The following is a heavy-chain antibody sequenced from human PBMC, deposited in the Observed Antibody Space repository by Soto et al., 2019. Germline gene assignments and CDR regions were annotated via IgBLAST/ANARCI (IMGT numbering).Heavy chain of an antibody. D-gene: IGHD2-15*01. CDR1: GGSISSSSYY. CDR3: VRRIEDYYYYGMDV. CDR2: IYYSGST. Sequence: SETLSLTCTVSGGSISSSSYYWGWIRQPPGKGLEWIGSIYYSGSTYYNPSLKSRVTISVDTSKNQFSLKLSSVTAADTAVYYCVRRIEDYYYYGMDVWGQGTTVTVSS. J-gene: IGHJ6*02. V-gene: IGHV4-39*01.